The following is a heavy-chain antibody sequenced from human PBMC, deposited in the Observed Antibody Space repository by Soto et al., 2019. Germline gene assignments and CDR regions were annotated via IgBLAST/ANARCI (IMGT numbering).Heavy chain of an antibody. CDR2: IVVGSGNT. V-gene: IGHV1-58*01. J-gene: IGHJ6*02. CDR3: AADPGYCSGGSCYSAGYYYYYGMDV. Sequence: SVKVSCKASGFTFTSSAVQWVRQARGQRLEWIGWIVVGSGNTNYAQKFQERVTITRDMSTSTAYMELSSLRSEDTAVYYCAADPGYCSGGSCYSAGYYYYYGMDVWGQGTTVTVSS. CDR1: GFTFTSSA. D-gene: IGHD2-15*01.